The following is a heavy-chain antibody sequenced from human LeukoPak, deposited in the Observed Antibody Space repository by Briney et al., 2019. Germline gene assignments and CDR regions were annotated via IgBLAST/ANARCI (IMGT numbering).Heavy chain of an antibody. D-gene: IGHD3-9*01. J-gene: IGHJ4*02. CDR2: INPNSGGT. V-gene: IGHV1-2*06. Sequence: GASVKVSCKASGYTFTSYYMHWVRQAPGQGLEWMGRINPNSGGTNYAQKFQGRVTMTRDTSISTAYMELSRLRSDDTAVYYCARDQPSVLRYFDWLAGNFDYWGQGTLVTVSS. CDR3: ARDQPSVLRYFDWLAGNFDY. CDR1: GYTFTSYY.